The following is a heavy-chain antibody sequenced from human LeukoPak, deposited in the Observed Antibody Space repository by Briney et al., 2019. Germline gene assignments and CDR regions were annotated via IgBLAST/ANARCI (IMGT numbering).Heavy chain of an antibody. J-gene: IGHJ4*02. CDR3: AKADYGELWLLDY. CDR2: LSSSSSYI. CDR1: GFTFSSYS. D-gene: IGHD5-18*01. Sequence: GGSLRLSCAASGFTFSSYSMNWVRQAPGKGLEWVSSLSSSSSYIYYADSVKGRFTISRDNAKNSLYLQMNSLSAEDTAVYYCAKADYGELWLLDYWGQGTLVTVSS. V-gene: IGHV3-21*04.